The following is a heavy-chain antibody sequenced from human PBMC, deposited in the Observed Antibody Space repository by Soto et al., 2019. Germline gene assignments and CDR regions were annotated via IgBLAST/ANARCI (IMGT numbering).Heavy chain of an antibody. CDR2: FDPEDGET. D-gene: IGHD1-26*01. Sequence: QVQLVQSGAEVKKPGASVKVSCKVSGYTLTELSMHWVRQAPGKGLEWMGGFDPEDGETIYAQKFQGRVTMTEDTSTDTAYMELSSLRSEDTAVYYCATDGPRPGQRTKLVGAPSDYSGQGTLVTVSS. CDR1: GYTLTELS. V-gene: IGHV1-24*01. J-gene: IGHJ4*02. CDR3: ATDGPRPGQRTKLVGAPSDY.